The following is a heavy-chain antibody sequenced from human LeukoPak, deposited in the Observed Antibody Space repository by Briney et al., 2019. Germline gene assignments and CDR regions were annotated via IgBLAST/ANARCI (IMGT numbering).Heavy chain of an antibody. CDR3: AKYGIVLPPGSHIPHWFDF. V-gene: IGHV3-23*01. CDR2: IVGRDGDT. J-gene: IGHJ5*01. D-gene: IGHD2-8*01. Sequence: PGGSLRLSCAASGFTFSNFGITCVRQAPGKGLEWVSTIVGRDGDTYYTDSVKGRFTISRDISKNTVYLQMNSLRGDDTAVYYCAKYGIVLPPGSHIPHWFDFWGQGSLVTVTS. CDR1: GFTFSNFG.